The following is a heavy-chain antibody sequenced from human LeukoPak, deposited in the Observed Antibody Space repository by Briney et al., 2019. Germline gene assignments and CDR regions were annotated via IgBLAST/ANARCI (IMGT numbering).Heavy chain of an antibody. CDR1: GFTFSSYG. CDR3: AKVGRVAVAATDSATDAFDI. V-gene: IGHV3-33*06. J-gene: IGHJ3*02. D-gene: IGHD2-15*01. CDR2: IWYDGSNK. Sequence: PGRSLRLSCAASGFTFSSYGMHWVRQAPGKGLEWVAVIWYDGSNKYYADSVKGRFTISRDNSKNTLYLQMNSLRAEDTAVYDCAKVGRVAVAATDSATDAFDIWGQGTMVTVSS.